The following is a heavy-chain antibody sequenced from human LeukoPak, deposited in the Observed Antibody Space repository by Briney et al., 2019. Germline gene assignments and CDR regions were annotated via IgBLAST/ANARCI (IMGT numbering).Heavy chain of an antibody. J-gene: IGHJ4*02. D-gene: IGHD1-26*01. CDR2: INHSGST. V-gene: IGHV4-34*01. Sequence: PSETLSLTCAVYGGSFSGYYWSWIRQPPGKGLEWIGEINHSGSTNYNPSLKSRVTISVDTSKNQFSLKLSSVTAADTAVYYCASIGKWELPPYYFDYWGQGTLVTVSS. CDR3: ASIGKWELPPYYFDY. CDR1: GGSFSGYY.